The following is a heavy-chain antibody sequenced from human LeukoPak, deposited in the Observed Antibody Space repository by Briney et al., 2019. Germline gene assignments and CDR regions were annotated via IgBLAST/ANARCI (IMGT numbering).Heavy chain of an antibody. CDR2: INPDDGST. J-gene: IGHJ6*03. Sequence: GGSLRLSCAASGFTFRKYWLHWVRQAPGKGLVWVSRINPDDGSTSYADSVKGRFTISRDNAKSTLYLQMNRLRVGDTAVYYCARRSYRGVIGLYYYYYMDVWGKGTPVTVSS. CDR1: GFTFRKYW. CDR3: ARRSYRGVIGLYYYYYMDV. V-gene: IGHV3-74*01. D-gene: IGHD3-16*02.